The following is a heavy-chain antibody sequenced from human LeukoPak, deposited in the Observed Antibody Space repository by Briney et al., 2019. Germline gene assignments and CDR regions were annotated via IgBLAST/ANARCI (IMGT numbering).Heavy chain of an antibody. CDR1: GFTFSSYA. CDR3: ATPPGYSSGWLEGNY. CDR2: ISGSGGST. D-gene: IGHD6-19*01. J-gene: IGHJ4*02. V-gene: IGHV3-23*01. Sequence: PGGSLRLSCAASGFTFSSYAMSWVRQAPGKGLEWVSAISGSGGSTYYADSVKGRFAISRDNSKNTLYLQMNSLRAEDTAVYYCATPPGYSSGWLEGNYWGQGTLVTVSS.